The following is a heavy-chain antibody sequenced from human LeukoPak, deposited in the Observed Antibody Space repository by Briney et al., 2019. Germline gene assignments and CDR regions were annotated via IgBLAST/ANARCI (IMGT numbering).Heavy chain of an antibody. CDR2: INWNGGST. J-gene: IGHJ6*03. CDR3: ARRRRITIFGVYYYYMDV. CDR1: GFTFDDYG. D-gene: IGHD3-3*01. Sequence: GGSLRLSCAASGFTFDDYGMSWVRQAPGKGLEWVSGINWNGGSTGYADSVKGRFTISRDNAKNSLYLQMNSLRADDTALYYCARRRRITIFGVYYYYMDVWGKGTTVTVSS. V-gene: IGHV3-20*04.